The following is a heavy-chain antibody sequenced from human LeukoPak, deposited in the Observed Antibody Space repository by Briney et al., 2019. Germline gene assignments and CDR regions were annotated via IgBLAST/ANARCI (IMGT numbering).Heavy chain of an antibody. Sequence: GGSLRLSCAASGFTFSTYAIHWVRQPGKRLEWVAVISYDGSNKYYADSVKGRFTISRDNSKNTLYLQMNTLRAEDTAVYYCAREGDSSGFFDYWGQGTLVTVSS. CDR2: ISYDGSNK. D-gene: IGHD6-19*01. CDR1: GFTFSTYA. J-gene: IGHJ4*02. CDR3: AREGDSSGFFDY. V-gene: IGHV3-30-3*01.